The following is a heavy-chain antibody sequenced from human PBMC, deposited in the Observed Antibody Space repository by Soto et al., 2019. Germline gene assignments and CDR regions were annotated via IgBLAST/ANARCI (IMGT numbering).Heavy chain of an antibody. V-gene: IGHV4-38-2*02. CDR3: AREQANLDLAVAYFDS. CDR2: ISHTGRT. J-gene: IGHJ4*02. CDR1: GSSITNSFY. D-gene: IGHD2-15*01. Sequence: SETLSLTCRVSGSSITNSFYWGWIRQSPEKGLDWIGSISHTGRTSYNPSLKSRVSISVDTSKNQFSLTLTSVTDADTAVYYCAREQANLDLAVAYFDSWGQGTLVTVSS.